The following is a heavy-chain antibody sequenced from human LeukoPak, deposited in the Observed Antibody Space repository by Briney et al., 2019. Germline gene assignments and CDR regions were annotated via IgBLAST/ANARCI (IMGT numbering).Heavy chain of an antibody. V-gene: IGHV3-48*03. CDR2: ISNSGRTI. CDR1: GFTFSSYE. J-gene: IGHJ4*02. D-gene: IGHD2-2*01. CDR3: VRRYCSSTSCTLDS. Sequence: GGSLRLSCAASGFTFSSYEVNWARQAPGKGLEWASYISNSGRTIFYADSVKGRFTVSRDNAKNSLYLQMNSLRAEDTAVYYCVRRYCSSTSCTLDSWGQGTLVTVSS.